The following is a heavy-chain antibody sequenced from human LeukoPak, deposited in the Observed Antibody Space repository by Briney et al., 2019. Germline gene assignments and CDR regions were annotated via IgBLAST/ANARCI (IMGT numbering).Heavy chain of an antibody. J-gene: IGHJ4*02. Sequence: SETLSLTCTVSGGSISSSDYYWGWIRPPPGRGLEWIGTIYYIVSTSYNSSLKSRVTMSVDTPKNQFSLKLSSVTPADTAVYYCARHHRSGYYEVDYWGQGTLVTVSS. CDR3: ARHHRSGYYEVDY. CDR1: GGSISSSDYY. V-gene: IGHV4-39*01. D-gene: IGHD6-25*01. CDR2: IYYIVST.